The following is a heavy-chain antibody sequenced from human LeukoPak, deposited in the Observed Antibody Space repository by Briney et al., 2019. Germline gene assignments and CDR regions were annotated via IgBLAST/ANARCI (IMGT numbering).Heavy chain of an antibody. CDR1: GFTFSSYS. Sequence: GGSLRLSCAASGFTFSSYSMNWVRQAPGMGLEWVSSISSSSSYIYYADSVKGRFTISRDNAKNSLYLQMNSLTAEDTAVYYCASPIILGYWGQGTLVTVSS. V-gene: IGHV3-21*01. CDR3: ASPIILGY. J-gene: IGHJ4*02. CDR2: ISSSSSYI.